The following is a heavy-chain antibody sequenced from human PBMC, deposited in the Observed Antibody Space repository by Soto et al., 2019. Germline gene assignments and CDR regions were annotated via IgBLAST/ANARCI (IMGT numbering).Heavy chain of an antibody. Sequence: QVQLVQSGAEVKKPGASVKVSCKASGCTFTSYGISWVRQAPGQGLEWMGWISAYNGNTNYAQKLQGRVTMTTDTSTSTAYMELRSLRSDDTAVYYFARDFGAEEIYCSSTSCSDYWGEGTLVTVSS. D-gene: IGHD2-2*01. V-gene: IGHV1-18*01. J-gene: IGHJ4*02. CDR3: ARDFGAEEIYCSSTSCSDY. CDR1: GCTFTSYG. CDR2: ISAYNGNT.